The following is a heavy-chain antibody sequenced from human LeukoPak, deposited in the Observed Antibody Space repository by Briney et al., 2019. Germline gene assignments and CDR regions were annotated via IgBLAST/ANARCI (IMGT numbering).Heavy chain of an antibody. D-gene: IGHD1-14*01. CDR2: MRTKAYHGETT. CDR3: SRDRQIQTGFDY. V-gene: IGHV3-49*03. J-gene: IGHJ4*02. Sequence: PGRSLRLSCAASGFTFGDYAVVWFRRAPGKGLEWLGFMRTKAYHGETTEYATSVKGRFTIPRDDSKNIAYLQMNSLKTEDTAVYYCSRDRQIQTGFDYSGQGTLVTVSS. CDR1: GFTFGDYA.